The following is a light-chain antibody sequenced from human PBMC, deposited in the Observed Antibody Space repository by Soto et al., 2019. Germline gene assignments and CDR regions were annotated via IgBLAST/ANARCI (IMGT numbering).Light chain of an antibody. CDR2: EVS. CDR1: SSDVGGYNY. Sequence: QSALTQPASVSGSPGQSITISCTGTSSDVGGYNYVSWYQQHPGKAPKVMIYEVSNRPSGVSNRFSGSKSGNTASLSISGLQAEAEADYYCSSYTSSSTLVFGGGTKVTVL. J-gene: IGLJ2*01. CDR3: SSYTSSSTLV. V-gene: IGLV2-14*01.